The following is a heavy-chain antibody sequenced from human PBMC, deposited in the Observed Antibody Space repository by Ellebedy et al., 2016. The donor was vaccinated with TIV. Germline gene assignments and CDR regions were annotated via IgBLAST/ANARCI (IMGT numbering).Heavy chain of an antibody. Sequence: GESLKISCAASGFTFSNFAMHWVRQSPGKGLEWVAVVWFDGTEENYADSVKGRFTISRDNSKNTLFLQMDSLRAEDTAVYYCSRPFRNDWNLFEYWGLGALVTVSS. D-gene: IGHD1-1*01. J-gene: IGHJ4*02. V-gene: IGHV3-33*01. CDR2: VWFDGTEE. CDR3: SRPFRNDWNLFEY. CDR1: GFTFSNFA.